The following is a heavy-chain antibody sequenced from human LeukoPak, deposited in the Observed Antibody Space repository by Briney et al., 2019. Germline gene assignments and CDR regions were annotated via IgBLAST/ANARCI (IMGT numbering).Heavy chain of an antibody. V-gene: IGHV4-59*08. Sequence: SEPLSLTCSVWGGFISWYYGSWIRQPPGKGLEWIGYIYNNGYSGSTNYNPSLKSRVTISVDTSEGQFSLKLTSVTAADTAVYYCAGHPRISWFDPWGQGTLVTVAS. D-gene: IGHD3-3*02. CDR1: GGFISWYY. CDR3: AGHPRISWFDP. CDR2: IYNNGYSGST. J-gene: IGHJ5*02.